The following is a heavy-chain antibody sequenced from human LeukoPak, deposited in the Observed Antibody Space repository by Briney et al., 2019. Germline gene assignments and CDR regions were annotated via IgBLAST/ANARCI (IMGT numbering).Heavy chain of an antibody. CDR1: GGPFNGYY. D-gene: IGHD2-2*01. J-gene: IGHJ5*02. CDR3: ARGLSVVVVPAAIVPWFDP. Sequence: SETLSLTCAVYGGPFNGYYWSWIRQPPGKALEWIGEINHSGSTNYNPSIKSRVTISVDTSKNQFSLKLSSVTAADTAVYYCARGLSVVVVPAAIVPWFDPWGQGTLVTVSS. V-gene: IGHV4-34*01. CDR2: INHSGST.